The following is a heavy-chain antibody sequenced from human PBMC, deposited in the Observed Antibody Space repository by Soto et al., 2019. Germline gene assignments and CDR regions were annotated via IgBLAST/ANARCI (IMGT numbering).Heavy chain of an antibody. J-gene: IGHJ4*02. CDR2: IYYSGST. V-gene: IGHV4-59*01. D-gene: IGHD4-17*01. Sequence: PPETLSLTFTVSGSSISSYYWSWIRQPPGKGLEWIGYIYYSGSTNYNPSLKSRVTISVDTSKSQFSLKLSSVTAADTAVYYCARSFTGEGYGDYVPFLDYWGQGTLVTVSS. CDR1: GSSISSYY. CDR3: ARSFTGEGYGDYVPFLDY.